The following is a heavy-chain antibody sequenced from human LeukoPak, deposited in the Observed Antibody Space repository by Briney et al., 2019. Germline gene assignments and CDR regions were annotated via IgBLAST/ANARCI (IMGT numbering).Heavy chain of an antibody. V-gene: IGHV3-21*01. D-gene: IGHD3-22*01. J-gene: IGHJ4*02. CDR3: ARVRNYYDSSGYSPFDY. CDR2: ISSSSGYI. Sequence: PGGSLRLSCAASGFTFSTYAMHWIRQAPGRGLEWVSSISSSSGYIYYADSVKGRFTISRDNAKNSLYLQMSSLRAEDTALYYSARVRNYYDSSGYSPFDYWGQGTLVTVSS. CDR1: GFTFSTYA.